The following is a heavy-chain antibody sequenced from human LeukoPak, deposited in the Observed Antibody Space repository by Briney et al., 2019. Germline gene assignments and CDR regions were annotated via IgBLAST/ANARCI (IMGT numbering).Heavy chain of an antibody. CDR3: ARSYCIGTNCYSHLFDY. D-gene: IGHD2-2*01. CDR2: INPNSGGA. J-gene: IGHJ4*02. CDR1: GYTFTGYY. Sequence: ASVKVSCKASGYTFTGYYMHLVRQAPGQGLEWMGRINPNSGGANYAQNFQGRVTMTRDTSISTAHMELSRLRSDDTAVYYCARSYCIGTNCYSHLFDYWGQGTLVTVSS. V-gene: IGHV1-2*06.